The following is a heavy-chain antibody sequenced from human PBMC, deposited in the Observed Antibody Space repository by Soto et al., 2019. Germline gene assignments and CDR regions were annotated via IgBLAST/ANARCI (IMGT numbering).Heavy chain of an antibody. CDR2: ISSSSSTI. CDR3: ARGYSSSRTLNWFDP. CDR1: GFTFSSYS. V-gene: IGHV3-48*01. J-gene: IGHJ5*02. Sequence: GGSLRLSCAASGFTFSSYSMNWVRQAPGKGLEWVSYISSSSSTIHYADSVKGRFTISRDNAKNSLYLQMNSLRAEDTAVYYCARGYSSSRTLNWFDPWGQGTLVTVSS. D-gene: IGHD6-13*01.